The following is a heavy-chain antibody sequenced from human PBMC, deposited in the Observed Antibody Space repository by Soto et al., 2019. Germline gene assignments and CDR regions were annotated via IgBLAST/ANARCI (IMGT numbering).Heavy chain of an antibody. J-gene: IGHJ6*02. Sequence: ASVKVSCKASGYTFTTHAMHWVLQAPGQSLEWMGWINGGTGQTKHSQRFQGRVNITRDTSASTAYMELSSLRSEGTAVYYCARGKGMEENYYYYGLDIWGQGTTVTVSS. D-gene: IGHD1-1*01. CDR2: INGGTGQT. V-gene: IGHV1-3*01. CDR3: ARGKGMEENYYYYGLDI. CDR1: GYTFTTHA.